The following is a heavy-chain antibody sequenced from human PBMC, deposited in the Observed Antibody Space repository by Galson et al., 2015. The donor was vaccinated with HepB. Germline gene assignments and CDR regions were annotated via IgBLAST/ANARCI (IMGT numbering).Heavy chain of an antibody. D-gene: IGHD2-15*01. CDR2: ISAYNGNT. Sequence: SLKVSCKASGYTFTSYGISWVRQAPGQGLEWMGWISAYNGNTNYAQKLQGRVTMTTDTSTSTAYMELRSLRSDDTAVYYCARGGKYCSGGSCYSSGYYYGMDVWGQGTTVTVSS. J-gene: IGHJ6*02. CDR1: GYTFTSYG. CDR3: ARGGKYCSGGSCYSSGYYYGMDV. V-gene: IGHV1-18*04.